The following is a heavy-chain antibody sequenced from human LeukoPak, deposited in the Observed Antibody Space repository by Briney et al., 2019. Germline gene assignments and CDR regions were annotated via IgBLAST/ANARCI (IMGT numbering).Heavy chain of an antibody. CDR3: ARGRDGYNFLNRGEYYYFDY. D-gene: IGHD5-24*01. J-gene: IGHJ4*02. CDR2: IYTSGST. V-gene: IGHV4-61*02. CDR1: GGSISTSSYY. Sequence: PSETLSLTCTVSGGSISTSSYYWSWIRQPAGKGLEWIGRIYTSGSTNYNPSLKSRVTISVDTSKNQFSLRLNSVTAADTAVYYCARGRDGYNFLNRGEYYYFDYWGQGTLVTVSS.